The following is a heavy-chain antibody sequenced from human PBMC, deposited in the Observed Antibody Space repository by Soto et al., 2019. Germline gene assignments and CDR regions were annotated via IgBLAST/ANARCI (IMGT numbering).Heavy chain of an antibody. V-gene: IGHV4-30-4*01. Sequence: QVQLLESGPGLVKPSQTLSLTCSVSGDSISTVDYFWAWVRQPPGQALEYLGYIYKSATTYYNPSFESRVAIFLDTSKSQFSLNVTSLTAAVTAVYFCARGRYCLTGRCFPNWFDSWGQGTLVTVSS. CDR1: GDSISTVDYF. D-gene: IGHD2-15*01. CDR3: ARGRYCLTGRCFPNWFDS. CDR2: IYKSATT. J-gene: IGHJ5*01.